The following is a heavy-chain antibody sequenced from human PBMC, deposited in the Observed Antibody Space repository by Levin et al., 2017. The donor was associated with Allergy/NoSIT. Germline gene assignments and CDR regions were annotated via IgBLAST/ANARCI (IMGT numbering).Heavy chain of an antibody. Sequence: GGSLRLSCTASGFTFGDYAMSWFRQAPGKGLEWVGFIRSKAYGGTTEYAASVKGRFTISRDDSKSIAYLQMNGLKTEDTAVYYCTRDLHRDTATGRDAFDIWGQGTMVTVSS. CDR1: GFTFGDYA. V-gene: IGHV3-49*03. D-gene: IGHD5-18*01. J-gene: IGHJ3*02. CDR3: TRDLHRDTATGRDAFDI. CDR2: IRSKAYGGTT.